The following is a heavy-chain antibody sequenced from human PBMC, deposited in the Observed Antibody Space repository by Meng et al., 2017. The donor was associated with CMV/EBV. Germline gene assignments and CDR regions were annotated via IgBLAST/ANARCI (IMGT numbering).Heavy chain of an antibody. J-gene: IGHJ4*02. V-gene: IGHV4-34*01. CDR2: INHSGST. CDR3: ARVWDSGWDY. CDR1: GGSFSGYY. Sequence: HVRLQQWGAGLLKPSGTLPLTCAVDGGSFSGYYWSWIRQPPGKGLEWIGEINHSGSTNYNPSLKSRVTISVDTSKNQFSLKLSPVTAADTAVYYCARVWDSGWDYWGQGTLVTVSS. D-gene: IGHD3-22*01.